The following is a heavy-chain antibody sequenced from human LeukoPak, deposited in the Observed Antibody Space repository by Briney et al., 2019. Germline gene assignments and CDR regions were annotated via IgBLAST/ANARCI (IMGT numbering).Heavy chain of an antibody. CDR2: ISAYNGNT. Sequence: ASVKVSCKASGYTFTSYGISWVRQAPGQGLEWMGWISAYNGNTNYAQKLQGRVTMTTDTSTSTAYMELRSLRSDDTAVYYCVRSDSSGWLYYFDYWGQGTLVAVSS. CDR1: GYTFTSYG. J-gene: IGHJ4*02. V-gene: IGHV1-18*01. D-gene: IGHD6-19*01. CDR3: VRSDSSGWLYYFDY.